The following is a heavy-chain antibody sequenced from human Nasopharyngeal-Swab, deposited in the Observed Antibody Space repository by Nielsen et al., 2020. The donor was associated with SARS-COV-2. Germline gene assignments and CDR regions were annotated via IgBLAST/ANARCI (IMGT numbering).Heavy chain of an antibody. D-gene: IGHD3-10*01. CDR3: VRDESGAFDI. V-gene: IGHV3-11*06. J-gene: IGHJ3*02. CDR1: GFSSSDYY. Sequence: GGSLRLSCAASGFSSSDYYMSWIRQAPGKGLEWVAYISSDSSIYTFYADSVKGRFTISRDNAKSSLYLQMTSLRAEDTAVYYCVRDESGAFDIWGQGTMVTVSS. CDR2: ISSDSSIYT.